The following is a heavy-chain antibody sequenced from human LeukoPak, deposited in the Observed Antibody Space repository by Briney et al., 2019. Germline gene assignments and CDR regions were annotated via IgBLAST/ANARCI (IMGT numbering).Heavy chain of an antibody. Sequence: GRSLRLYCAASGFTFSSYGMHWVRQAPGKGLEWVAVISYDGSNKYYADSVKGRFTISRDNSKNTLYLQMNSLRAEDTAVYYCAKQSRSGYSRGYFDLWGRGTLVTVSS. CDR3: AKQSRSGYSRGYFDL. D-gene: IGHD5-12*01. J-gene: IGHJ2*01. CDR1: GFTFSSYG. V-gene: IGHV3-30*18. CDR2: ISYDGSNK.